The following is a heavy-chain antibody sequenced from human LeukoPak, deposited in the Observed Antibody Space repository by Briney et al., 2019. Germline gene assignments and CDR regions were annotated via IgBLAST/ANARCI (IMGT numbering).Heavy chain of an antibody. CDR2: SSGSGGST. D-gene: IGHD6-19*01. Sequence: GGSLRLSCAASGFTFSSYAMSLVRQAPGKGLEWVSASSGSGGSTYYADSVKGRFTISRDNSKNTLYLQMNSLRAEDTAVYYCAKDMQWLVLDFFDYWGQGTLVTVSS. CDR1: GFTFSSYA. CDR3: AKDMQWLVLDFFDY. J-gene: IGHJ4*02. V-gene: IGHV3-23*01.